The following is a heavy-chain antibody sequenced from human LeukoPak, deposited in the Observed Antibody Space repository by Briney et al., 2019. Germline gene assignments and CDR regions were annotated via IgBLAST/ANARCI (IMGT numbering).Heavy chain of an antibody. J-gene: IGHJ6*03. D-gene: IGHD5-24*01. CDR3: ARVGGYNRPGYFYYMDV. V-gene: IGHV3-21*04. CDR2: ISSSSSYI. CDR1: GFIFSSYS. Sequence: GGSLRLSCAASGFIFSSYSMNWVRQAPGKGLEWVSSISSSSSYIYYADSEKGRFTISRDNAKNPLYLQMNNLRAEDTALYHCARVGGYNRPGYFYYMDVWGKGTTVTVSS.